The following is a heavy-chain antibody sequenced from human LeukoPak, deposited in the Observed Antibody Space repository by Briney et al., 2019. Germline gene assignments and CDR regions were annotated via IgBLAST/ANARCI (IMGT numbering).Heavy chain of an antibody. J-gene: IGHJ6*02. V-gene: IGHV3-33*08. CDR2: IWYDGNNK. CDR1: GFTFSSYS. CDR3: ARDRGSREDGMDV. D-gene: IGHD1-26*01. Sequence: GGSLRLSCAASGFTFSSYSMNWVRQAPGKGLEWVAVIWYDGNNKYYADFVKGRFTISRDNSKNTLYLQMNSLRAEDTAVYNCARDRGSREDGMDVWGQGTTVTVSS.